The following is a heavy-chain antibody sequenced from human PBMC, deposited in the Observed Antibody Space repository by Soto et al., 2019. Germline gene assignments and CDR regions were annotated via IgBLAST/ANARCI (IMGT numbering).Heavy chain of an antibody. D-gene: IGHD3-16*01. CDR1: GGSFSGYY. V-gene: IGHV4-34*01. CDR3: ARITRNWFDP. J-gene: IGHJ5*02. CDR2: INHSGST. Sequence: SETLSLTCAVYGGSFSGYYWSWIRQPPGKGLEWIGEINHSGSTNYNPSLKSRVTISVDTSKNQFSLKLSSVTAADTAVYYCARITRNWFDPWGQGTLVTVSS.